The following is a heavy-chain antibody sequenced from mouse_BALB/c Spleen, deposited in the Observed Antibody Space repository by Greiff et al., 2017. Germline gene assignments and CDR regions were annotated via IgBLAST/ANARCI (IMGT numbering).Heavy chain of an antibody. V-gene: IGHV3-6*02. CDR1: GYSITSGYY. D-gene: IGHD1-2*01. J-gene: IGHJ4*01. CDR2: ISYDGSN. Sequence: EVQLQESGPGLVKPSQSLSLTCSVTGYSITSGYYWNWIRQFPGNKLEWMGYISYDGSNNYNPSLKNRISITRDTSKNQFFLKLNSVTTEDTATYYCARELRLRGDYWGQGTSVTVSS. CDR3: ARELRLRGDY.